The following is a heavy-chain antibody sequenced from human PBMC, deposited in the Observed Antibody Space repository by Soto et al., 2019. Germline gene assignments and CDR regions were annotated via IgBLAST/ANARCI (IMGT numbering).Heavy chain of an antibody. CDR2: IIPIFGTA. D-gene: IGHD4-17*01. Sequence: QVQLVQSGAEVKKPGSSVKVSCKASGDTFSSYAINWVRQAPGQGLEWMGGIIPIFGTANYAQKFQGRVTITADESTSTDYMELSSLRSEDTAVYYCARLDYGGNSRNFDYWGQGTLVTVSS. CDR3: ARLDYGGNSRNFDY. J-gene: IGHJ4*02. CDR1: GDTFSSYA. V-gene: IGHV1-69*12.